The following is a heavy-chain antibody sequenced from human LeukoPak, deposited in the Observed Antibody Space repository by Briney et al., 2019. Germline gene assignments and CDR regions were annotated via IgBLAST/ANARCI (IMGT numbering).Heavy chain of an antibody. Sequence: ASVNVSCKASGYTFTSYDINWVRQATGQGLEWMGWMNPNSGNTGYAQKFQGRVTMTRNTSISTAYMELSSLRSEDTAVYYCAREGYYDRGEVYYWGQGTLVTVSS. D-gene: IGHD3-22*01. CDR3: AREGYYDRGEVYY. V-gene: IGHV1-8*01. CDR2: MNPNSGNT. J-gene: IGHJ4*02. CDR1: GYTFTSYD.